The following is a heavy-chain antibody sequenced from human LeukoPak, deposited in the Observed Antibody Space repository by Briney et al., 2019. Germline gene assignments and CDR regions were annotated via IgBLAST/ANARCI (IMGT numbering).Heavy chain of an antibody. CDR1: GYSFKHYW. CDR2: IYPGDSDT. V-gene: IGHV5-51*01. Sequence: GESLKISCKASGYSFKHYWIGWVRQMPGKGLEWMGIIYPGDSDTRYSPSFQGHVTISVDKSISTAYLQWSSLKASDTAMYYCARTTNFDWLFDAFDIWGQGTMVTVSS. CDR3: ARTTNFDWLFDAFDI. D-gene: IGHD3-9*01. J-gene: IGHJ3*02.